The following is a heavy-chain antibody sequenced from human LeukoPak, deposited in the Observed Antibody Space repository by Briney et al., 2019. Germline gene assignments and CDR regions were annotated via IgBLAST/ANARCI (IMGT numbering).Heavy chain of an antibody. Sequence: GGSLRLSCAASGFTFSSYSMNWVRQAPGKGLEWVSSISSSSSYIYYADSVKGRFTISRDNAKNSLYLQMNSLRAEDTAVYYCAKWRRRGWSLDYWGQGTLVTVSS. J-gene: IGHJ4*02. D-gene: IGHD6-19*01. CDR1: GFTFSSYS. CDR3: AKWRRRGWSLDY. V-gene: IGHV3-21*04. CDR2: ISSSSSYI.